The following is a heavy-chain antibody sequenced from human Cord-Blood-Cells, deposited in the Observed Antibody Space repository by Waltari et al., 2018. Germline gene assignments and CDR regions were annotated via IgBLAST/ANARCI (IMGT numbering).Heavy chain of an antibody. CDR2: LYYSGST. V-gene: IGHV4-61*01. Sequence: QVQLQESGPGLVKPSETLSLTCTVSGGSVSSGRYYWSWIRQPTGKGLEWIGYLYYSGSTNYNPSLKSRVTISVDTSKNQFSLKLSSVTAADTAVYYCASTPMVRGVDYYYMDVWGKGTTVTVSS. D-gene: IGHD3-10*01. CDR3: ASTPMVRGVDYYYMDV. J-gene: IGHJ6*03. CDR1: GGSVSSGRYY.